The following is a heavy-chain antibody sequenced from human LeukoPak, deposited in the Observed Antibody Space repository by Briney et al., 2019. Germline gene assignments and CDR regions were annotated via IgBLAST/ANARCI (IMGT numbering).Heavy chain of an antibody. Sequence: PGGSLRLSCAASGFTFSSYWMHWVRQAPGKGLVWVSRIDNDGSGITYADSVEGRFTSSRDNAKNTLYLQMNSLRADDTAVYYCVRGEFGPNNWGQETLVTVSS. V-gene: IGHV3-74*03. CDR1: GFTFSSYW. D-gene: IGHD3-16*01. J-gene: IGHJ4*02. CDR3: VRGEFGPNN. CDR2: IDNDGSGI.